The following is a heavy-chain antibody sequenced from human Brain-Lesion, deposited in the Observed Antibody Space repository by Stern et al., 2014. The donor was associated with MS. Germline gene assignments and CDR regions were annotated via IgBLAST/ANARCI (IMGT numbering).Heavy chain of an antibody. CDR3: ATLSPGAGGNYYRHFDY. CDR2: FDPEDGET. CDR1: GYTLTELS. Sequence: MQLVESGAEVKKPGASVKVSCKVSGYTLTELSMHWVRQAPRKGLEWMGGFDPEDGETIYGQKFQGRVTMTEDTSTDTAYMELSSLRSEDTVVYYCATLSPGAGGNYYRHFDYWGQGTLVTVSS. D-gene: IGHD1-26*01. J-gene: IGHJ4*02. V-gene: IGHV1-24*01.